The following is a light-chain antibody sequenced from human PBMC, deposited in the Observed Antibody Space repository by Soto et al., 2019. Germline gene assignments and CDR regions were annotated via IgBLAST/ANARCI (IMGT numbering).Light chain of an antibody. CDR2: DAS. CDR1: QNVNIY. J-gene: IGKJ3*01. CDR3: QHRSGFT. Sequence: EIVLTQSPATLSLSPGERATLSCRASQNVNIYLVWYQQKPGQAPRLLIYDASNRATDIPARFSGSGSGTDFTLTISSLEPEDFAVYYCQHRSGFTFGPGTKVDIK. V-gene: IGKV3-11*01.